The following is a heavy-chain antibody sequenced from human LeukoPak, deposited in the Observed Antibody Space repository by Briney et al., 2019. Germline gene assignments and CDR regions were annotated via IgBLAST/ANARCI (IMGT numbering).Heavy chain of an antibody. CDR1: GGSISGFY. Sequence: PSETLSLTCTVSGGSISGFYWSWIRQPAGKGLEWIGRIYTTGSTNYNPSLKGRVTISVDKSKNQFSLKMSSVTAADTAVYYCARGTYGSGSRVYYYYYMDVWGKGTTVSVSS. CDR2: IYTTGST. V-gene: IGHV4-4*07. J-gene: IGHJ6*03. CDR3: ARGTYGSGSRVYYYYYMDV. D-gene: IGHD3-10*01.